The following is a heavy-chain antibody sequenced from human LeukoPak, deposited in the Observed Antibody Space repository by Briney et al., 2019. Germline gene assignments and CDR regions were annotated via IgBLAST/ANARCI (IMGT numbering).Heavy chain of an antibody. V-gene: IGHV4-59*01. CDR3: ARDKGSHADS. CDR2: INYSGST. CDR1: GGSISSYY. D-gene: IGHD1-26*01. Sequence: SETLSLTCTVSGGSISSYYWSWIRQPPGKGLEWIGYINYSGSTNYNPSLKSRVTISVDTSKNQFSLKLSSVTAADTAVYYCARDKGSHADSWGQGTLVTVSS. J-gene: IGHJ4*02.